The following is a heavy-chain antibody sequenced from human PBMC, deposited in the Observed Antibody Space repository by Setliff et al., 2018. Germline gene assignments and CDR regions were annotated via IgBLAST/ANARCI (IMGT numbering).Heavy chain of an antibody. CDR2: IYIGGSA. CDR1: GGSISSYY. Sequence: PSETLSLTCTVSGGSISSYYWSWIRQPAGKGLEWIGHIYIGGSANYNPSLKSRVTMSIDTSKNQFSLKLNSVTAADMAVYYCAREQWLNPPGYYYMDVWAKGTTVTVSS. V-gene: IGHV4-4*07. J-gene: IGHJ6*03. D-gene: IGHD6-19*01. CDR3: AREQWLNPPGYYYMDV.